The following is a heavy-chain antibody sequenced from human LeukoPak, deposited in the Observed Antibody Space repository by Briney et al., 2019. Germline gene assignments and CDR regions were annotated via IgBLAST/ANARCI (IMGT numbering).Heavy chain of an antibody. CDR3: MRRDTGWNYSDY. J-gene: IGHJ4*02. V-gene: IGHV4-59*08. D-gene: IGHD6-19*01. CDR2: IYYKGNT. Sequence: SETLSLTCAVSGGSIYSHYWGWIRQPPGKGLEWIGDIYYKGNTNYNPSLKSRVTIPLDTSKNHLSLTLTPVVAADTAIYYCMRRDTGWNYSDYWGQGILVTVSS. CDR1: GGSIYSHY.